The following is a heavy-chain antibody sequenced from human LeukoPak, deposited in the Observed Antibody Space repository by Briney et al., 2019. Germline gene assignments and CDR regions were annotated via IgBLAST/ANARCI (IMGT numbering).Heavy chain of an antibody. CDR3: ARARWSSTGWFLGY. CDR2: VNPQGSET. D-gene: IGHD6-19*01. CDR1: GFTFSSYW. Sequence: GRSLRLSCAASGFTFSSYWMHWVRQAPGKGLVWVSRVNPQGSETSYADSVKGRFTISRDNAKDALHLQMDNLRAEDTAVYYCARARWSSTGWFLGYWGLGTLVTVSS. J-gene: IGHJ4*02. V-gene: IGHV3-74*01.